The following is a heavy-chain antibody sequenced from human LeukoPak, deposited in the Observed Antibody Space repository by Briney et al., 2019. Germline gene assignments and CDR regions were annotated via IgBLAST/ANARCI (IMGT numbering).Heavy chain of an antibody. D-gene: IGHD5-18*01. CDR1: GYTFTGYY. CDR3: AGDAAMVTGNFDY. V-gene: IGHV1-2*02. J-gene: IGHJ4*02. Sequence: GASVKVSCKASGYTFTGYYMHWVRQAPGQGLEWMGWINPNSGGTNYAQKFQGRVTMTRDTSISTAYMELSRLRSDDTAVYYCAGDAAMVTGNFDYWGRGTLVTVSS. CDR2: INPNSGGT.